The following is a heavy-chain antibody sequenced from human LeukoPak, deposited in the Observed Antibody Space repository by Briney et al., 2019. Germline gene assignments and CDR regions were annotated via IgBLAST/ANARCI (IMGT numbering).Heavy chain of an antibody. CDR2: ISYDGSNK. CDR3: ARDHRYSSSHTDY. J-gene: IGHJ4*02. Sequence: GGSLRLSCAASGFTFSSYAMHWVRQAPGKGLEWVAVISYDGSNKYYADSVKGRFTISRDNSKNTLYLQMNSLRAEDTAVYYCARDHRYSSSHTDYWGQGTLVTVSS. V-gene: IGHV3-30-3*01. CDR1: GFTFSSYA. D-gene: IGHD6-13*01.